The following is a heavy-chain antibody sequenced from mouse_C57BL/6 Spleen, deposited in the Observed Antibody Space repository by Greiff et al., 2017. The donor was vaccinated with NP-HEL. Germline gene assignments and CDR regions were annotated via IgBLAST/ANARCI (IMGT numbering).Heavy chain of an antibody. CDR3: TKDYYGSGAAWFAY. D-gene: IGHD1-1*01. Sequence: VQLQQSGAELVRPGASVKLSCTASGFNITDYYMHWVKQRPEQGLEWIGRIDPEDGDTEYASKFQGKATMTADTSSNTAYLQLSSLTSEDTAVYYWTKDYYGSGAAWFAYWGQGTLVTVSA. CDR1: GFNITDYY. V-gene: IGHV14-1*01. J-gene: IGHJ3*01. CDR2: IDPEDGDT.